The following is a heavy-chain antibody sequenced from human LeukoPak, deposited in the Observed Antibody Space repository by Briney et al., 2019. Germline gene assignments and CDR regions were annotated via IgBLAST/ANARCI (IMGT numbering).Heavy chain of an antibody. CDR3: ARAGELAVTGTIAFDY. J-gene: IGHJ4*02. CDR1: GGSFSGYY. D-gene: IGHD1-7*01. Sequence: PSETLSLTCAVYGGSFSGYYWSWIRQPPGKGLEWIGEINHSGSTNYNPSLKSRVTISVDTSKNQFSLKLSSVTAADTAVYYCARAGELAVTGTIAFDYWGQGTLVTVSS. CDR2: INHSGST. V-gene: IGHV4-34*01.